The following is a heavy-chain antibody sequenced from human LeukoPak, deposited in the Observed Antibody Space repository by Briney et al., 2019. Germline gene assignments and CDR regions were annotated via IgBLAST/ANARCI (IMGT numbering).Heavy chain of an antibody. D-gene: IGHD2-8*01. J-gene: IGHJ3*02. Sequence: AASVKVSCKASGYTFTSNYMHWVRQAPGQGREWMGIINPSGGTTIYAQKFQGRVTMTRDTSTSTVYMELSSLRSEDTAVYYCARQRGGQYEDGFDIWGQGTMVTVSS. CDR2: INPSGGTT. CDR3: ARQRGGQYEDGFDI. CDR1: GYTFTSNY. V-gene: IGHV1-46*01.